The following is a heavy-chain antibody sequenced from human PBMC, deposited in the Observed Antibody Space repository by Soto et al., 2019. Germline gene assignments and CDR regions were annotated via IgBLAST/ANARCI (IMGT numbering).Heavy chain of an antibody. CDR3: ARDRTLVAATRSWFDP. Sequence: ASVKVSCKASGYTFTGYYMHWVRQAPGQGLEWMGWINPNSGGTNYAQKFQGRVTMTRDTSISTAYMELNSLRAEDTAVYYCARDRTLVAATRSWFDPWGQGTLVTVSS. D-gene: IGHD2-15*01. V-gene: IGHV1-2*02. CDR1: GYTFTGYY. J-gene: IGHJ5*02. CDR2: INPNSGGT.